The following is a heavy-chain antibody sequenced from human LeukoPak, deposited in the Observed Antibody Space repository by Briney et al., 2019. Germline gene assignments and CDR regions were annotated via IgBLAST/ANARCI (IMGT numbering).Heavy chain of an antibody. D-gene: IGHD2-2*01. CDR2: INHSGST. CDR1: GGSFSGYY. Sequence: SETLSLTCAVYGGSFSGYYWSWIRHPPGKGLEWIGEINHSGSTNYNPSLKSRVTTSVDTSKNQFSLKLSSVTAADTAVYYCARGRRLGYCSSTSCYGRYIWGQGTLVTVSS. CDR3: ARGRRLGYCSSTSCYGRYI. V-gene: IGHV4-34*01. J-gene: IGHJ4*02.